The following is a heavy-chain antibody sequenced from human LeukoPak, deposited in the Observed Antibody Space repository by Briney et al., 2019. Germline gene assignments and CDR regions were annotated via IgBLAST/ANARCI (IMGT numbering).Heavy chain of an antibody. D-gene: IGHD3-22*01. CDR2: IIPIFGTE. J-gene: IGHJ5*02. Sequence: ASVKVSCKGSGGSFSSYAISWVRQAPGQGLEWMGRIIPIFGTENYAQKSQGRVTITTDESTSTANMELSSLRSEDTAVYYRARDNAADYYDSSGYYSLTPFDPWGQGPLVTVSS. CDR1: GGSFSSYA. CDR3: ARDNAADYYDSSGYYSLTPFDP. V-gene: IGHV1-69*05.